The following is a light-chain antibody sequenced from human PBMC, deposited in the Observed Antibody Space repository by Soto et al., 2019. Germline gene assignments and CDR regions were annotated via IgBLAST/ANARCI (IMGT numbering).Light chain of an antibody. V-gene: IGKV3-20*01. CDR2: DAS. J-gene: IGKJ2*01. Sequence: EIVLTQSPGTLSLSPGETATLSCRASQSVSSDYLAWYQQKPGQAPRLLIYDASSRATGIPDRFSGSGSGTDFTLTISRLEPEDFAVYYCQQSGSSPYTFGQGTKLEIK. CDR1: QSVSSDY. CDR3: QQSGSSPYT.